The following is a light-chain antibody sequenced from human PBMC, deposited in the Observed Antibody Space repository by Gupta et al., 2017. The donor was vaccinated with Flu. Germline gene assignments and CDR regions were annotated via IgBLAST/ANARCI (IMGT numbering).Light chain of an antibody. CDR1: QSISSC. J-gene: IGKJ2*04. Sequence: CYQCASVGDRVSITCRASQSISSCLAWYQQKPGKAPKLLIYAASRVKSGVPSRFSGSGSGTDFTLTISSRQPEDFATYYCQQTNSTPCSFGQGTXVEIK. CDR3: QQTNSTPCS. CDR2: AAS. V-gene: IGKV1-39*01.